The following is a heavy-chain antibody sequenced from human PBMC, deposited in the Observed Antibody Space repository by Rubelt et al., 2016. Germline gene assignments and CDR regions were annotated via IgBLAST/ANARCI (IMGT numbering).Heavy chain of an antibody. J-gene: IGHJ6*02. CDR2: IRDNGVRT. D-gene: IGHD2-8*01. CDR1: GFTFSTYA. Sequence: EVQLLESGGGLVQPGGSLRLSCAASGFTFSTYAMSWVRQAPGKGLEWVSTIRDNGVRTYFADSVKGRFTVSRDNSKSTLYLQMNSLRAEETAGYYCAKSACTKGVCLGKLHYYYVMDVWGQGTTVTVSS. V-gene: IGHV3-23*01. CDR3: AKSACTKGVCLGKLHYYYVMDV.